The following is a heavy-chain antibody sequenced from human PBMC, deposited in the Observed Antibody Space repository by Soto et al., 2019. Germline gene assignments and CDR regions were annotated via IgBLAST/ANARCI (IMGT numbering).Heavy chain of an antibody. CDR3: ARTSRGALFDY. CDR2: IYPGDSDT. Sequence: PGESLKISCKASGYTFARSSIGWVRQMPGKGLEWMGIIYPGDSDTRYSPSFQGQVTISADKSISTAYLQWSSLKASDTAMYYCARTSRGALFDYWGQGTLVTVSS. D-gene: IGHD3-16*01. CDR1: GYTFARSS. V-gene: IGHV5-51*01. J-gene: IGHJ4*02.